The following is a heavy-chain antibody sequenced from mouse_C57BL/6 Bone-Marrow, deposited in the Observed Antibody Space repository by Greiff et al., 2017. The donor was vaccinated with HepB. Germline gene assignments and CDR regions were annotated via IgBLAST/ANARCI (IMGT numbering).Heavy chain of an antibody. D-gene: IGHD1-1*01. J-gene: IGHJ3*01. CDR3: ARTGYYGSSWFAY. Sequence: EVQLQQSGPELVKPGASVKMSCKASGYTFTDYNMHWVKQSHGKSLEWIGYINPNNGGTSYNQKFKGKATLTVNKSSSTAYMELRSLTSGDSAVYYCARTGYYGSSWFAYWGQGTLVTVSA. CDR2: INPNNGGT. V-gene: IGHV1-22*01. CDR1: GYTFTDYN.